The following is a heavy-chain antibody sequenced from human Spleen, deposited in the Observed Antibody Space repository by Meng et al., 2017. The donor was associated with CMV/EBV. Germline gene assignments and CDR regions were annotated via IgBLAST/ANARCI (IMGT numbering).Heavy chain of an antibody. Sequence: SETLSLTCTVSGYSISSGYYWGWIRQPPGKGLEWIGEINHSGSTNYNPSLKSRVTISVDTSKNQFSLKLSSVTAADTAVYYCARGYSTQGYNWFDPWGQGTLVTVSS. CDR1: GYSISSGYY. CDR3: ARGYSTQGYNWFDP. V-gene: IGHV4-38-2*02. CDR2: INHSGST. D-gene: IGHD4-11*01. J-gene: IGHJ5*02.